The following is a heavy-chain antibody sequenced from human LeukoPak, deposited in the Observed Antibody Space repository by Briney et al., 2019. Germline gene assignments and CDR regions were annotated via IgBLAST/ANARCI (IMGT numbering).Heavy chain of an antibody. CDR3: AREGDTMVRGVINY. D-gene: IGHD3-10*01. CDR1: GFTFDDYA. J-gene: IGHJ4*02. CDR2: ISWDGGST. V-gene: IGHV3-43D*03. Sequence: PGGSLRLSCAASGFTFDDYAMHWVRQAPGKGLEWVSLISWDGGSTYYADSVKGRFTISRDNSKNSLYLQMNSLRAEDTAVYYCAREGDTMVRGVINYWGQGTLVTVSS.